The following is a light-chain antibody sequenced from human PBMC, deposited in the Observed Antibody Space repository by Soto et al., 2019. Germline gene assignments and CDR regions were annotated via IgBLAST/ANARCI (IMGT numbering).Light chain of an antibody. CDR3: KQSYSIPWT. J-gene: IGKJ1*01. CDR2: AAS. V-gene: IGKV1-39*01. Sequence: MTQFPSSLFSPFGDRVTITWRAIQGISTYLNSYQKKPGKAPNLLIYAASSLQSGVPSRFSVIGYELDFPLTVIGLEPGDFSAYARKQSYSIPWTFLQVTKV. CDR1: QGISTY.